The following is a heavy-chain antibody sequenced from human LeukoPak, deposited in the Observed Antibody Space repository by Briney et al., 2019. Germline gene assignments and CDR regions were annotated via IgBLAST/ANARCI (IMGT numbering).Heavy chain of an antibody. CDR1: GGSISSGGYY. V-gene: IGHV4-31*03. J-gene: IGHJ3*02. Sequence: SETLSLTCTVSGGSISSGGYYWSWIRQHQGKGLEWIGYIYYSGSTYYNPSLKSRVTISVDTSKNQFSLKLSSVTAADTAVYYCARAPSRDDAFDIWGKGTMVTVSS. CDR2: IYYSGST. CDR3: ARAPSRDDAFDI.